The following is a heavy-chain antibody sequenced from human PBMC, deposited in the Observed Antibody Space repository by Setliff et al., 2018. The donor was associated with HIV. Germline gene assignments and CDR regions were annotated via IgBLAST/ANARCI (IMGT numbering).Heavy chain of an antibody. J-gene: IGHJ5*02. D-gene: IGHD3-3*01. CDR1: GFTFGNYW. CDR2: INSDGSST. CDR3: ARVLLITNAVYGVVSNRFDP. Sequence: PGESLKISCAASGFTFGNYWMHWVRQAPGKGLVWVSRINSDGSSTTYADSVKGRFTISRDNAKSSLYLQMNSLRAEDTAVYFCARVLLITNAVYGVVSNRFDPWGRGSQVTVSS. V-gene: IGHV3-74*01.